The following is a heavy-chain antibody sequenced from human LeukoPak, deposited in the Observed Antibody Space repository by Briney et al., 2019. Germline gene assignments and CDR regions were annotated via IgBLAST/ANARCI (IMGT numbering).Heavy chain of an antibody. CDR1: GYTFTSYY. V-gene: IGHV1-46*01. CDR2: INPSGGST. J-gene: IGHJ4*02. CDR3: ARTYVWGSYLGY. D-gene: IGHD3-16*02. Sequence: ASVKVSCKASGYTFTSYYMHWVRQAPGQGLEWMGIINPSGGSTSYAQKFQGRVTITRNTSISTAYMELSSLRSEDTAVYYCARTYVWGSYLGYWGQGTLVTVSS.